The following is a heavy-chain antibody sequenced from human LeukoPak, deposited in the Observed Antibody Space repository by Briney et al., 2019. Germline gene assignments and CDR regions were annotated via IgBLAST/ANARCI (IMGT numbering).Heavy chain of an antibody. D-gene: IGHD6-19*01. CDR2: ITTSGYTI. CDR1: GFTFSDYY. V-gene: IGHV3-11*04. CDR3: AREPRQWLVPINY. Sequence: GGSLRLSCAAPGFTFSDYYMSWIRQAPGKGLEWISYITTSGYTIYYADSVKGRFTISRDNANNLLFLQMNSLRADDTAVYYCAREPRQWLVPINYWGQGALVTVSS. J-gene: IGHJ4*02.